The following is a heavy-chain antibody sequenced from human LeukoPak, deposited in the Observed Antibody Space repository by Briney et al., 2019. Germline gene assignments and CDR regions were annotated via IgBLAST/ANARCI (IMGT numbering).Heavy chain of an antibody. CDR3: ASNTYYYGSGSYPVLDY. CDR2: ISSSGSTI. J-gene: IGHJ4*02. CDR1: GFTSSSYE. V-gene: IGHV3-48*03. D-gene: IGHD3-10*01. Sequence: PGGSLRLSCAASGFTSSSYEMNWVRQAPGKGLEWVSYISSSGSTIYYADSVKGRFTISRDNAKNSLYLQMNSLRAEDTAVYYCASNTYYYGSGSYPVLDYWGQGTLVTVPS.